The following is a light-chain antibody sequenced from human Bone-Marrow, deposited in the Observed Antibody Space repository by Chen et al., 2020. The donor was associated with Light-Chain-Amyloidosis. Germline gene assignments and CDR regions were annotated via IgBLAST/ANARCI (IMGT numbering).Light chain of an antibody. CDR2: EDN. V-gene: IGLV6-57*04. J-gene: IGLJ3*02. CDR1: SGSIASNY. Sequence: NFMLTQPHSVSESPGKTVTISCTRSSGSIASNYVQWYQQRPGSAPTTVIYEDNQRPSGVPDRFSCSIDSSSNSASLRISGLKTEDEADYYCQSYDSSNHGVFGGGTKLTVL. CDR3: QSYDSSNHGV.